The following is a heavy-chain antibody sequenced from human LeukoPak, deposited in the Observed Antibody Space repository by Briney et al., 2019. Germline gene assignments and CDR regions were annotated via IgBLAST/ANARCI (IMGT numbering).Heavy chain of an antibody. Sequence: GGSLTLSCAASGFSFSSYGMHWIRQAPGKGLEWVAVIWYDGSKKYYADSVKGRFTISRDNAKKTLYLQMNRLRAEDTAVYYCAGFRGGDSSDYYDKWGQGTLVTVSS. V-gene: IGHV3-33*01. CDR3: AGFRGGDSSDYYDK. D-gene: IGHD3-22*01. CDR1: GFSFSSYG. J-gene: IGHJ4*02. CDR2: IWYDGSKK.